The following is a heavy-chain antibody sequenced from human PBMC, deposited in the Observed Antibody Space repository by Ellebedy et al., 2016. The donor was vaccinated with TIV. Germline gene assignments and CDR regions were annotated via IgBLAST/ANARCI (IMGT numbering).Heavy chain of an antibody. D-gene: IGHD2-21*01. CDR3: ARESLEVVNLDR. J-gene: IGHJ5*02. V-gene: IGHV3-74*01. CDR2: IGSEGSSI. CDR1: GFTFSFHW. Sequence: HTGGSLRLSCVASGFTFSFHWMNWVRQDPGKGLVWVARIGSEGSSISSADSVKGRFTISRDNAKNTLFLQMSSLRVEDTAIYYCARESLEVVNLDRWGQGTLVTVSS.